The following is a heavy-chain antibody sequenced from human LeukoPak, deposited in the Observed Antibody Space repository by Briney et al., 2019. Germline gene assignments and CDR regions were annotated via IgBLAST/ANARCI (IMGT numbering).Heavy chain of an antibody. D-gene: IGHD3-10*01. J-gene: IGHJ4*02. V-gene: IGHV4-39*01. CDR3: ARHPNYYDSGSPFDY. CDR2: IYYSGST. CDR1: GGSISSSSSY. Sequence: SETLSLTCTVSGGSISSSSSYWGWTRQPPGKGLEWIGSIYYSGSTYYSPSLKSRVTIFVDTSKNQFSLKLSSVTAADTAVYYCARHPNYYDSGSPFDYWGQGTLVTVSS.